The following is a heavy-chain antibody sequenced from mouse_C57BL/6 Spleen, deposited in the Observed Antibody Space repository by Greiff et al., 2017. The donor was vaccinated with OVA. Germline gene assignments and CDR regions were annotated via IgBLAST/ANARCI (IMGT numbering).Heavy chain of an antibody. CDR3: ARGRDYAMDY. Sequence: VQLQQSGPELVKPGASVKISCKASGYTFTDYYMNWVKQSHGKSLEWIGDINPNNGGTSYNQKFKGKATLTVDKSSSTAYMELRSLTSEDSAVYYCARGRDYAMDYWGQGTSVTVSS. CDR2: INPNNGGT. V-gene: IGHV1-26*01. J-gene: IGHJ4*01. CDR1: GYTFTDYY.